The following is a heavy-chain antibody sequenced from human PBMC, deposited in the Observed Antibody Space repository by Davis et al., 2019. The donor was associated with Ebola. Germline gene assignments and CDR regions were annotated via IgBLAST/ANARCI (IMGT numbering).Heavy chain of an antibody. CDR2: INHSGST. CDR1: GGSFSGYY. CDR3: ARDDRITSFWSGYGMDV. D-gene: IGHD3-3*01. V-gene: IGHV4-34*01. Sequence: SETLSLTCAVSGGSFSGYYWSWIRQPPGKGLEWIGEINHSGSTNYNPSLKSRVTISVDTSKNQFSLKLSSVTAADTAVYYCARDDRITSFWSGYGMDVWGQGTTVTVSS. J-gene: IGHJ6*02.